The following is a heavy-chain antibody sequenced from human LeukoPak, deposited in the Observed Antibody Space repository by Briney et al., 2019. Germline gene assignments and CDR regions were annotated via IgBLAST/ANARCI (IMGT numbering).Heavy chain of an antibody. V-gene: IGHV3-53*01. D-gene: IGHD2-2*01. CDR1: GFTVSSNY. CDR3: AKRARPEYCSSTSCYESADNWFDP. CDR2: IYSGGST. Sequence: GGSLRLSCAASGFTVSSNYMSWVRQAPGKGLEWVSVIYSGGSTYYADSVKGRFTISRDNSKNTLYLQINSLRAEDTAVYYCAKRARPEYCSSTSCYESADNWFDPWGQGTLVTVSS. J-gene: IGHJ5*02.